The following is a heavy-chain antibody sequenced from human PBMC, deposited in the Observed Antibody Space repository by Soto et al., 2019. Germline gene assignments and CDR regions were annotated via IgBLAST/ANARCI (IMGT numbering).Heavy chain of an antibody. D-gene: IGHD1-7*01. CDR2: TSYDGSHK. CDR1: GFTFSGYG. CDR3: AKDRGLGELTYYTYGLDV. Sequence: LRLSCAASGFTFSGYGMHWVRQAPGKGLEWVAVTSYDGSHKYYADSVKGRFTISRDNPKKTVYLQMNNLRPEDTAVYYCAKDRGLGELTYYTYGLDVWGQGTTVTVSS. J-gene: IGHJ6*02. V-gene: IGHV3-30*18.